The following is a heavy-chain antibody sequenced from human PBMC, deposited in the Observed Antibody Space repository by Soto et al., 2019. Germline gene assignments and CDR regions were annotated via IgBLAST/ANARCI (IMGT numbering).Heavy chain of an antibody. CDR3: ARAPYYYDSRGYYDSIGY. Sequence: QVQLVQSGAEVKKPGASVKVSCKASGYTFTSYDINWVRQATGQGLEWIGWMNPNSGNTGYAQQVKGRVSITRNTHISIAYRELSSLRSEDTAVYYCARAPYYYDSRGYYDSIGYWGQGTLVTVSS. CDR1: GYTFTSYD. V-gene: IGHV1-8*01. J-gene: IGHJ4*02. CDR2: MNPNSGNT. D-gene: IGHD3-22*01.